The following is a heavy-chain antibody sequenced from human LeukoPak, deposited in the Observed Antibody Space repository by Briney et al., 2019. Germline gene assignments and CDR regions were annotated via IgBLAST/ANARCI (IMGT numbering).Heavy chain of an antibody. D-gene: IGHD4-17*01. CDR2: INHSGGT. Sequence: SETLSLTCAVYGGSFNFYYWSWLRQPPGKGLEWIGEINHSGGTYYNPSLKSRVTISVDTSKNHFSLKLTSVTAADTAVYYCARGLPTTVYDYWGQGTLVTVSS. V-gene: IGHV4-34*01. CDR1: GGSFNFYY. J-gene: IGHJ4*02. CDR3: ARGLPTTVYDY.